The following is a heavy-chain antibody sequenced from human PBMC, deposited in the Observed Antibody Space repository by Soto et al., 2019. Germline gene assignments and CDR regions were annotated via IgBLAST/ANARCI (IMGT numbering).Heavy chain of an antibody. V-gene: IGHV3-15*01. D-gene: IGHD3-10*01. CDR3: ATDTFASPVDS. J-gene: IGHJ4*02. CDR1: GFTFSNPW. CDR2: IRRKTPGVAA. Sequence: GGSLRLSWAAYGFTFSNPWMSWVRQAPGEWLEWLGCIRRKTPGVAADYSAAVEGILTMTRDESKYSLYLQMNSQKTEETAIYYCATDTFASPVDSWGQGTLVTVSS.